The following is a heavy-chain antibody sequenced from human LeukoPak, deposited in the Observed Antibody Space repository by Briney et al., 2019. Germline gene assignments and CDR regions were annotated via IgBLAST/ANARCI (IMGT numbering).Heavy chain of an antibody. Sequence: PGRSLRLSCAASGFTFDDYAMHWVRQAPGKGLEWVSGISWNSGSIGYADSVKGRFTISRDNAKNSLYLQMNSLRAEDTALYYCAKDNCGSEHGMDVWGQGTTVTVSS. D-gene: IGHD3-10*01. CDR1: GFTFDDYA. V-gene: IGHV3-9*01. CDR3: AKDNCGSEHGMDV. J-gene: IGHJ6*02. CDR2: ISWNSGSI.